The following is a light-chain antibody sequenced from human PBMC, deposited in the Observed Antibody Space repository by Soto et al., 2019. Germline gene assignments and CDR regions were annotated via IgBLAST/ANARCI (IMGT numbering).Light chain of an antibody. J-gene: IGLJ1*01. CDR3: QSYDDSLSVHYV. CDR2: GNT. CDR1: SSNIGSTYD. V-gene: IGLV1-40*01. Sequence: QAVVTQPPSVSGAPGQRVTISCTGSSSNIGSTYDVQWYQQLPGTAPKLLIHGNTDRPSGVPDRFSGSKSGTSASLAITGLQADDVADYYCQSYDDSLSVHYVFGTGTKLTVL.